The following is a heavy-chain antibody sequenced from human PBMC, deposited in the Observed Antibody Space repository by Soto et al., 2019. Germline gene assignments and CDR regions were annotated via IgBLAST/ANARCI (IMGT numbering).Heavy chain of an antibody. D-gene: IGHD2-2*01. CDR2: IDPSDSYT. CDR1: GYSFTSYW. V-gene: IGHV5-10-1*01. CDR3: ARPAPGYCISTSCSYDAFDI. Sequence: SLKISCKGSGYSFTSYWISWVRQMPGKCLEWMGRIDPSDSYTNYSPSFQGHVTISADKSISTAYLQWSSLKASDTAMYYCARPAPGYCISTSCSYDAFDIWGQGTMVTVSS. J-gene: IGHJ3*02.